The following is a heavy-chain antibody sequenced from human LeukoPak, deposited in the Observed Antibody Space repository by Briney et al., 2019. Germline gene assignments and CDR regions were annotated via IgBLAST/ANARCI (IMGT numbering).Heavy chain of an antibody. V-gene: IGHV1-2*02. Sequence: EASVKVSCTASGYMFTGYYMHWVRQAPGQGLEWMGWINPNSGGTNYAQKFQGRVTMTRDTSISTAYMELSSLRSDDTAVYYCARGYCSGDCFTLFDYWGQGTLVTVSS. CDR1: GYMFTGYY. J-gene: IGHJ4*02. CDR3: ARGYCSGDCFTLFDY. CDR2: INPNSGGT. D-gene: IGHD2-21*02.